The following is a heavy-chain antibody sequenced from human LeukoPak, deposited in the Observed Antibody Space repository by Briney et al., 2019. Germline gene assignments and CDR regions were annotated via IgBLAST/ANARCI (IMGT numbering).Heavy chain of an antibody. Sequence: GRSLRLSCAASGFTFSSYAMHWVRQAPGKGLEWVAVISYDGSNKYYADSVKGRFTISRDNSQNTLYLQMNSLRAEDTAVYYCARDPASAYYFDYWGQGTLVTVSS. D-gene: IGHD6-25*01. CDR1: GFTFSSYA. J-gene: IGHJ4*02. CDR3: ARDPASAYYFDY. CDR2: ISYDGSNK. V-gene: IGHV3-30-3*01.